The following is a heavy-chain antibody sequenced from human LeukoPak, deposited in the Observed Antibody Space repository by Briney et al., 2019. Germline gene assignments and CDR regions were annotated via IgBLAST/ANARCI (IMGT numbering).Heavy chain of an antibody. J-gene: IGHJ4*02. D-gene: IGHD6-13*01. Sequence: GGSLRLSCAPSGFPFRHYYMSWIRQVPGKGLEWVSYNSSSGSSIYYADSVKGRFTISRDNAKNSPCLQMNSLRAEDTAVYYCASGAAAGRSLSWLGYWGQGTLVTVSS. CDR2: NSSSGSSI. CDR1: GFPFRHYY. V-gene: IGHV3-11*01. CDR3: ASGAAAGRSLSWLGY.